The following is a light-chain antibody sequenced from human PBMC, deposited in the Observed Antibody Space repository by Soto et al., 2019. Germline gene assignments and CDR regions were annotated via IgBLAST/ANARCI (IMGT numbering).Light chain of an antibody. CDR3: QQRCNWPLT. CDR2: DAS. J-gene: IGKJ4*01. Sequence: EVVLTQSPGTLSLSPGERATLSCRASQSVSGYLAWYQQKPGQAPRLLIYDASNRATGIPDRFSGSGSGTDFTLTISSLEPEDFEIYYCQQRCNWPLTFGGGTKVEIK. V-gene: IGKV3-11*01. CDR1: QSVSGY.